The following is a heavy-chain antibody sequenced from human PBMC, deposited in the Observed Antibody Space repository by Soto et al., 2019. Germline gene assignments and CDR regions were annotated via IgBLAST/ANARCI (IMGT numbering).Heavy chain of an antibody. D-gene: IGHD5-12*01. V-gene: IGHV1-69*13. Sequence: ASVKVSCKASGGTFSSYAISWVRQAPGQGLEWMGGIIPIFGTANYAQKFQGRVTITADESTSTAYMELSSLRSEDTAVYYCARGLDGMATILFDYWGQGTLVTVSS. CDR3: ARGLDGMATILFDY. CDR1: GGTFSSYA. CDR2: IIPIFGTA. J-gene: IGHJ4*02.